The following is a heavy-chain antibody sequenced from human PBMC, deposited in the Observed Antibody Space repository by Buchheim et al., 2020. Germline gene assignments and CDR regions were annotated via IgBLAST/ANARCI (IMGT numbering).Heavy chain of an antibody. D-gene: IGHD3-9*01. CDR3: VRDDWVKGDV. Sequence: QVQLQQSGPRLLKPSQTLSLTCAISGDSVSSNSAAWDWIRQSPSRGFEWLGRTYFRSEGYNQYAVFVESRMTINADTSNNQFSLQLNSVTPEDTAVYYCVRDDWVKGDVWGQGT. CDR1: GDSVSSNSAA. J-gene: IGHJ6*02. CDR2: TYFRSEGYN. V-gene: IGHV6-1*01.